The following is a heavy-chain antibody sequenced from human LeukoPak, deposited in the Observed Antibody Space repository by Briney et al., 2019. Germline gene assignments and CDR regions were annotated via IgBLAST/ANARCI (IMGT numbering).Heavy chain of an antibody. J-gene: IGHJ4*02. Sequence: PSETLSLTCGVSGYSISSGYYWSWIRQSPGKGLEWIGEINHDGSTNYNPSLNSRITISVDTSKNQFSLKLSSVTAADTAVYYCARLLGDSDYWGQGTLVTVSS. V-gene: IGHV4-34*01. CDR1: GYSISSGYY. CDR3: ARLLGDSDY. D-gene: IGHD3-9*01. CDR2: INHDGST.